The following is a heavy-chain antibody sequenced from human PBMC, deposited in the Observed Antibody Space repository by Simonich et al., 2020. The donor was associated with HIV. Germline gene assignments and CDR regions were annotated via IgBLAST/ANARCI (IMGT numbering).Heavy chain of an antibody. J-gene: IGHJ3*02. CDR2: VKPNRGCT. V-gene: IGHV1-2*06. CDR1: GYTFTDYN. Sequence: QVQLVQSGAEVKKPGASVKVSCKASGYTFTDYNIHWVRQAPGQGLEWIGRVKPNRGCTDYPQKFKGRVTMTRDKSIKTAYMELSRLRSDDTAFYYCATHGPGSYSSALDIWGQGTMVTVSS. D-gene: IGHD1-26*01. CDR3: ATHGPGSYSSALDI.